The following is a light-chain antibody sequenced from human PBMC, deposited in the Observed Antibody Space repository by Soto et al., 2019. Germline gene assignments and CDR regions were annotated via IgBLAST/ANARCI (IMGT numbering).Light chain of an antibody. CDR1: QAISSW. Sequence: DIQVTQSSSTLSASVGHISTMTLRASQAISSWLAWYQQKPGKAPKLLIYDNSNLQSGVPSRFSGSGSGTEFTLTISSLQPDDFAAYYCQQYDGASTFGHGTKVDIK. CDR2: DNS. V-gene: IGKV1-5*01. CDR3: QQYDGAST. J-gene: IGKJ1*01.